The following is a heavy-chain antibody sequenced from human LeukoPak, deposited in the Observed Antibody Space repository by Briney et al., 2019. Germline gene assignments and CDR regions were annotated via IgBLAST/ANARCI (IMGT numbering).Heavy chain of an antibody. CDR2: ISTGGDI. CDR1: AGSICNSY. J-gene: IGHJ5*02. V-gene: IGHV4-4*08. Sequence: SDTLSLTCAVSAGSICNSYCSWARQPPGKGLQFIGYISTGGDINYNSSLRSRATMSINPSNNQLSLTLTSVTTADTAVYFCVRGPGRGYDLEPWGQGSLVTVSS. D-gene: IGHD3-22*01. CDR3: VRGPGRGYDLEP.